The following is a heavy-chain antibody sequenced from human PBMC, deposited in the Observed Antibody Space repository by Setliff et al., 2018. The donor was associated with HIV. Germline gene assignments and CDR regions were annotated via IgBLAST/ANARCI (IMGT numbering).Heavy chain of an antibody. V-gene: IGHV4-59*11. CDR1: GGSLSNHY. CDR3: ARSYYDFWNGLPRSFDV. J-gene: IGHJ3*01. CDR2: VYYSGST. Sequence: PSETLSLTCTVSGGSLSNHYWSWLRQSPKNGLAWIGYVYYSGSTNYKPSFKSRVSISVDTSRYQFSLNLTSLTTADTAMYYCARSYYDFWNGLPRSFDVWGKGTMVTV. D-gene: IGHD3-3*01.